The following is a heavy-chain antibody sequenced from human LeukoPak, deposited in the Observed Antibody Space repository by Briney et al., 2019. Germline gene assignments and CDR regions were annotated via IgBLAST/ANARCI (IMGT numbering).Heavy chain of an antibody. CDR3: ARVYWKSSGYYFDY. CDR2: IYYSGST. Sequence: PSETLSLTCTVSGGSISSYYWSWIRQPPGKGLEWIGYIYYSGSTNYNPSLKSRVTISVDASKNQFSLKLSSVTAADTAVYYCARVYWKSSGYYFDYWGQGTLVTVSS. J-gene: IGHJ4*02. D-gene: IGHD3-22*01. CDR1: GGSISSYY. V-gene: IGHV4-59*01.